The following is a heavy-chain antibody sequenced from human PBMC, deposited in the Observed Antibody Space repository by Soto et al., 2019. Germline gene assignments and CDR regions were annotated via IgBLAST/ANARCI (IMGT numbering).Heavy chain of an antibody. CDR1: GYTFTGYY. V-gene: IGHV1-2*02. CDR2: INPNSGGT. D-gene: IGHD2-15*01. Sequence: ASVKFSCRASGYTFTGYYMHWVRQAPGQGLEWMGWINPNSGGTNYAQKLQGRVTMTTDTSTSTAYMELRSLRSDDTAVYYCARALRYCSGGSCYSERSNWFDPWGQGTLVTVSS. J-gene: IGHJ5*02. CDR3: ARALRYCSGGSCYSERSNWFDP.